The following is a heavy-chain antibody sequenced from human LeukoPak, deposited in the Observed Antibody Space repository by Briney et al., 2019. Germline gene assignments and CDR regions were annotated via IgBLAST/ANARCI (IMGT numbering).Heavy chain of an antibody. CDR1: GFTFSNAW. CDR3: AGLISYGGPS. D-gene: IGHD4-23*01. CDR2: ISFSSSDI. Sequence: PGGSLRLSCAASGFTFSNAWMSWVRQAPGKGLEWVSSISFSSSDIHYADSVKGRFTISRDNAEKSLYLQMNSLRAEDTAVYYCAGLISYGGPSWGQGTLVIVSS. J-gene: IGHJ5*02. V-gene: IGHV3-21*01.